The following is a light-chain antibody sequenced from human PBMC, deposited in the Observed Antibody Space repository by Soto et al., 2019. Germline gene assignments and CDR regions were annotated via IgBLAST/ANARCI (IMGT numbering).Light chain of an antibody. CDR2: EVS. CDR3: MHSTQLPPT. Sequence: DVVMTQTPLSLSGAPGQPASISCKSSQSLLHITRETVLFWYLQKPGQSPQLLIYEVSTRVSGVPERFSGSGSGTDFPLEISRVETDDVGIYYCMHSTQLPPTFGQGTRLGIE. J-gene: IGKJ5*01. CDR1: QSLLHITRETV. V-gene: IGKV2D-29*02.